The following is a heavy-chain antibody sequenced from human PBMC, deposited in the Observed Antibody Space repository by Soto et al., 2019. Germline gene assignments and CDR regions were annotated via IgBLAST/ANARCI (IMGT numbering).Heavy chain of an antibody. CDR2: IIPIFGTA. Sequence: SVKVSCKASGGTFSSYAVSWVRQAPGQGLEWMGGIIPIFGTANYAQKFQGRVTITADKSTSTAYMELSSLRSEDTAVYYCARGREVATIYYCMDVWGQGTTVTVSS. V-gene: IGHV1-69*06. CDR1: GGTFSSYA. D-gene: IGHD5-12*01. J-gene: IGHJ6*02. CDR3: ARGREVATIYYCMDV.